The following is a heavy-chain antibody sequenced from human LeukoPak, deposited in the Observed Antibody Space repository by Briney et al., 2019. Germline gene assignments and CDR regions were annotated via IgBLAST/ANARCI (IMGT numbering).Heavy chain of an antibody. CDR2: ILYDRSNE. CDR1: GFTFSSYG. V-gene: IGHV3-30*02. D-gene: IGHD2/OR15-2a*01. CDR3: AKDVNLDY. J-gene: IGHJ4*02. Sequence: GGSLRLSCAASGFTFSSYGMHWVRQAPGKGLQWVTFILYDRSNEYYADSVKGRFTISRDNSKNTLYPQMNSLRAEDTAVYYCAKDVNLDYWGQGTLVTVSS.